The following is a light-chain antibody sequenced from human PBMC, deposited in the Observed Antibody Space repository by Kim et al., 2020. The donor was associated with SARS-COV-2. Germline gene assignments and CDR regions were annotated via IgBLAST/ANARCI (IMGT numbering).Light chain of an antibody. J-gene: IGLJ1*01. Sequence: GSPGQTASIPCSGDKLGDKYACWYQQKPGQSPVLVINQDTKRPSGIPERFSGSNSGNTATLTISGTQATDEADYYCQAWDSSTKVFGTGTKVTVL. CDR2: QDT. CDR3: QAWDSSTKV. CDR1: KLGDKY. V-gene: IGLV3-1*01.